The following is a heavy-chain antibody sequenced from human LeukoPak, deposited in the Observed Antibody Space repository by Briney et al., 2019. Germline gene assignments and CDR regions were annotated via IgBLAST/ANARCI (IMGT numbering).Heavy chain of an antibody. J-gene: IGHJ4*02. CDR2: ISGSGGST. CDR1: GFTFSSYA. V-gene: IGHV3-23*01. CDR3: AKVYGPGAIWFGKFYFDY. D-gene: IGHD3-10*01. Sequence: PGGSLRLSCAASGFTFSSYAMSWVRQAPGKGLEWVSAISGSGGSTYYADSVKGRFTISRDNSKNTLYLQMNSLRAEDTAVYYCAKVYGPGAIWFGKFYFDYWGQGTLVTVSS.